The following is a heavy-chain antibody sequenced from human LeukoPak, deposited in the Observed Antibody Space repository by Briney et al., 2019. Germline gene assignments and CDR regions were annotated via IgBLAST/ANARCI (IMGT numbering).Heavy chain of an antibody. CDR3: ARTDYSDYRHMFDY. J-gene: IGHJ4*02. V-gene: IGHV4-30-4*07. D-gene: IGHD4-11*01. CDR1: GGSIRSGGYS. Sequence: SGTLSLTCTVSGGSIRSGGYSWSWIRQPPGKGLEWIGSIYYSVSTYYNPSLKSRVTISIDPSKNQFSLKLSSVTAADTAVYYCARTDYSDYRHMFDYWGQGTLVTVSS. CDR2: IYYSVST.